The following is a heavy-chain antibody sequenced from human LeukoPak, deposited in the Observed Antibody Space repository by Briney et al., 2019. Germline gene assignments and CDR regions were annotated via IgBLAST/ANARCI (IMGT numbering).Heavy chain of an antibody. Sequence: ASVKVSCKASGYTFTSYYMHWVRQAPGQGLEWMGIINPSGGSTSYAQKFQGRVTITADKSTSTAYMELSSLRSEDTAVYYCARDYTPYYYGSGNDGLNAFDIWGQGTMVTVSS. V-gene: IGHV1-46*01. J-gene: IGHJ3*02. CDR3: ARDYTPYYYGSGNDGLNAFDI. D-gene: IGHD3-10*01. CDR2: INPSGGST. CDR1: GYTFTSYY.